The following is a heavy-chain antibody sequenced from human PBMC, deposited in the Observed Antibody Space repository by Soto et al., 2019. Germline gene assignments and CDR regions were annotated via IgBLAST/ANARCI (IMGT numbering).Heavy chain of an antibody. CDR3: ARGKGRGYSAPNYYDYYYGMDV. CDR2: INHSGST. D-gene: IGHD3-3*01. J-gene: IGHJ6*02. V-gene: IGHV4-34*01. CDR1: GGSFSGYY. Sequence: QVQLQQWGAGLLKPSETLSLTCAVYGGSFSGYYWSWIRQPPGKGLEWIGEINHSGSTNYNPSLKSRFTILVDTSKNQFSLKLSSVTAADTAVYYCARGKGRGYSAPNYYDYYYGMDVWGQGTTVTVSS.